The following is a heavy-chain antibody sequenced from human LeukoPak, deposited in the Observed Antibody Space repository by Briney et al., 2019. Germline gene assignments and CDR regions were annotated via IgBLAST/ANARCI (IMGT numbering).Heavy chain of an antibody. Sequence: SSETLSLTCTVSDGSISSYYWSRIRQPPGKGLEWIGYIYYSGSTNYNPSLKSRVTISVDTSKNQFSLKLSSVTAADTAVYYCARGPPTLRQQLTLWYYFDYWGQGTLVTVSS. CDR2: IYYSGST. J-gene: IGHJ4*02. CDR3: ARGPPTLRQQLTLWYYFDY. D-gene: IGHD6-13*01. CDR1: DGSISSYY. V-gene: IGHV4-59*01.